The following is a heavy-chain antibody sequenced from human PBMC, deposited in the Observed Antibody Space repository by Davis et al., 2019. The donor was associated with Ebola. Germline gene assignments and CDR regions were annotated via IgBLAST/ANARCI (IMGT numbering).Heavy chain of an antibody. CDR1: GFTFSSYG. Sequence: GGSLRLSCAASGFTFSSYGMHWVRQAPGKGLEWVALISYDGNNKYYADSVKGRFTISRDNSKNTLYLQMNSLRAEDTAVYYCAKDLYGDYDLDYWGQGTLVTVSS. J-gene: IGHJ4*02. CDR3: AKDLYGDYDLDY. CDR2: ISYDGNNK. V-gene: IGHV3-30*12. D-gene: IGHD2-21*02.